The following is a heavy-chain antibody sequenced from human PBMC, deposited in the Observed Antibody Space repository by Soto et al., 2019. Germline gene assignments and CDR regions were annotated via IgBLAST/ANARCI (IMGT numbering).Heavy chain of an antibody. CDR2: INPSGGGT. CDR1: GYTFTSYY. V-gene: IGHV1-46*01. J-gene: IGHJ6*02. Sequence: ASVKVSCKASGYTFTSYYIHWVRQAPGQGLEWMGIINPSGGGTSYAQRFQGRITMTRDTSTGTVYMELSSLRSEDTAVYYCARDRLAAAGTYYYYGTDVWGQGTTVTVSS. D-gene: IGHD6-13*01. CDR3: ARDRLAAAGTYYYYGTDV.